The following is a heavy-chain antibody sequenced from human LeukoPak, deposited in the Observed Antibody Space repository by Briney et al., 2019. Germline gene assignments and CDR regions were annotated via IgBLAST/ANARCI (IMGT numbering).Heavy chain of an antibody. V-gene: IGHV6-1*01. Sequence: SQTLSLTCAISGDSVSSNSAAWNWIRQSPSRGLEWLGRTYYRSKWYNDYAVSVKSRITINPDTSKNQFSLQLNSVTPEDTAVYYCAKFYTSSWYGLPFDYWGQGTLVTVSS. D-gene: IGHD6-13*01. J-gene: IGHJ4*02. CDR2: TYYRSKWYN. CDR1: GDSVSSNSAA. CDR3: AKFYTSSWYGLPFDY.